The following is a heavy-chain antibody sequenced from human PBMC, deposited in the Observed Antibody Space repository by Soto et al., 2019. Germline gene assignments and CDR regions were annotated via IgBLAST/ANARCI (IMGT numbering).Heavy chain of an antibody. CDR3: ARSVSTAMGRFELPGY. V-gene: IGHV4-59*01. CDR1: GGSITTYN. J-gene: IGHJ4*02. D-gene: IGHD5-18*01. Sequence: SETLCLTCTVSGGSITTYNWHWIRQPPGKGLEWIGYIYYSGSTNYNPSLKSRVTISVDTSKNHFSLKLNSVTAADTAVYYCARSVSTAMGRFELPGYWGQGTLVTVSS. CDR2: IYYSGST.